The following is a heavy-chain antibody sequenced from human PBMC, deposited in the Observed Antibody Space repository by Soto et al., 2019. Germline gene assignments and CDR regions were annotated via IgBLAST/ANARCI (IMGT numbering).Heavy chain of an antibody. D-gene: IGHD4-4*01. CDR1: GFTFSSNA. V-gene: IGHV3-48*03. CDR3: ARKHSLDYIRWGLDP. J-gene: IGHJ5*02. CDR2: IGKSGYPI. Sequence: GGSLRLSCAASGFTFSSNAMSWVRQAPGKGLEWVSFIGKSGYPIYYTDSVKGRFTMSRDNAKYSLTLQMNSLRAEDTAVYYCARKHSLDYIRWGLDPWGQGTLVTVSS.